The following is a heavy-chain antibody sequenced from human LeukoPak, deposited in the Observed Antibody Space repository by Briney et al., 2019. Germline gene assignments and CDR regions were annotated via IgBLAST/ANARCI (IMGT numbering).Heavy chain of an antibody. D-gene: IGHD3-10*01. CDR3: ASSDYYGSGSYYRNY. Sequence: SVKVSCKASGGTFSSYTISWVRQAPGQGLEWMGGIIPIFGTPNYAQKFQGRVTITTDESASTAYMELSSLRSEDTAVYYCASSDYYGSGSYYRNYWGQGTLVTVSS. CDR1: GGTFSSYT. V-gene: IGHV1-69*05. CDR2: IIPIFGTP. J-gene: IGHJ4*02.